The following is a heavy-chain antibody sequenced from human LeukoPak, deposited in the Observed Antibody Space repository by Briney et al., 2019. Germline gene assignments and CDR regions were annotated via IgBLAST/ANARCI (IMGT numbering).Heavy chain of an antibody. J-gene: IGHJ4*02. Sequence: PSETLSLTCAVYGGSFSGYYWSWIRQPPGKGLEWIGEINHSGSTNYNPSLKSRVIISVDTSKNQFSLKLSSVTAADTAVYYCARVVAAAGTRAFDYWGQGTLVTVSS. V-gene: IGHV4-34*01. D-gene: IGHD6-13*01. CDR3: ARVVAAAGTRAFDY. CDR2: INHSGST. CDR1: GGSFSGYY.